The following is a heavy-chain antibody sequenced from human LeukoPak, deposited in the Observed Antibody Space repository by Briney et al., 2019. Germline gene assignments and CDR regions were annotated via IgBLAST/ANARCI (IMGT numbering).Heavy chain of an antibody. CDR3: ARSRVSMHFGDY. V-gene: IGHV5-51*01. CDR1: GYSFTNYW. J-gene: IGHJ4*02. D-gene: IGHD2-21*01. Sequence: RRESLKISCKGSGYSFTNYWIAWVRQMPGKGLEWMGTIYPGDSDTKYSPSFRGQVTISADKSTTTAYLQWNSLKASDTAMYYCARSRVSMHFGDYWGQGSLVTVSS. CDR2: IYPGDSDT.